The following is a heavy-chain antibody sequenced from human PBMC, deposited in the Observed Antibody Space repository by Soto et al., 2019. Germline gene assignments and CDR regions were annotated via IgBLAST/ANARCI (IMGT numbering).Heavy chain of an antibody. CDR2: IYYSGST. V-gene: IGHV4-59*01. Sequence: SETLSLTCTVSGGSISSYYWSWIRQPPGKGLEWIGYIYYSGSTNYNPSLKSRVTISVDTSKNQFSLKLSSVTAADTAVYYCAARVPLDVWGQGTTVTVSS. CDR3: AARVPLDV. J-gene: IGHJ6*02. CDR1: GGSISSYY.